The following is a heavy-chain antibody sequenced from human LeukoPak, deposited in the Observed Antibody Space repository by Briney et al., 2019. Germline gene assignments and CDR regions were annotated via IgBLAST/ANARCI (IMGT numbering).Heavy chain of an antibody. V-gene: IGHV4-59*01. J-gene: IGHJ4*02. CDR2: IYYSGTT. D-gene: IGHD2-21*01. CDR1: GGSISRYY. Sequence: SETLSLTCTVSGGSISRYYWSWIRQPPGKGLEWIGYIYYSGTTDYNPSLKSRLTMSIDTSKNQFSLKLSSVTAADTAVYYCARKANCISGSCRYFDYWGQGTPVTVSS. CDR3: ARKANCISGSCRYFDY.